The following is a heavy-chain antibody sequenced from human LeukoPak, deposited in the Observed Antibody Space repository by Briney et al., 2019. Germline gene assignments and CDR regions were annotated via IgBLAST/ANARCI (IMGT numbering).Heavy chain of an antibody. CDR3: ARVVPPDWLLFGPRLGGYMDV. Sequence: SETLSLTCTVSGGSISSSSYYWGWIRQPPGKGLEWIGRFYTSGNTNYNPSLESRATMSVDTSKNQFSLKLSSVTAADTAVYYCARVVPPDWLLFGPRLGGYMDVWGKGTTVTVSS. D-gene: IGHD3-9*01. CDR1: GGSISSSSYY. CDR2: FYTSGNT. V-gene: IGHV4-39*07. J-gene: IGHJ6*03.